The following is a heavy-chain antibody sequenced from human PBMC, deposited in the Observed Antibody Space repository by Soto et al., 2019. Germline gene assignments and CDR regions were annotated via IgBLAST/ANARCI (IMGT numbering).Heavy chain of an antibody. V-gene: IGHV3-48*03. D-gene: IGHD6-25*01. CDR1: GFTFSSYE. J-gene: IGHJ4*02. CDR3: ARDAVGGVAALDY. CDR2: ISTSGSTM. Sequence: EVQLMQSGGGLVQTGGSLRLSCAASGFTFSSYEMNWVRQALGKRLEWISYISTSGSTMYYADSVKGRFTISRDNTKNSLYLQMNSLRAEDTAVYYCARDAVGGVAALDYWGQGTLVTVSS.